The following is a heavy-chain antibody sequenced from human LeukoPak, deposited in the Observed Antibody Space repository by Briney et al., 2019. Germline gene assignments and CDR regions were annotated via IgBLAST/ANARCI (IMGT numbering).Heavy chain of an antibody. Sequence: PSETLSHTCAVSGGSINSHYWGWIRQPPGKGLQWIGDIYSTGKNNYNPSLKSRVTISLDTSKSHLSLNLTSVLAADTAIYYCVRRDTGWNYFDYWGQRILVTVSS. CDR2: IYSTGKN. V-gene: IGHV4-4*08. D-gene: IGHD6-19*01. CDR1: GGSINSHY. J-gene: IGHJ4*02. CDR3: VRRDTGWNYFDY.